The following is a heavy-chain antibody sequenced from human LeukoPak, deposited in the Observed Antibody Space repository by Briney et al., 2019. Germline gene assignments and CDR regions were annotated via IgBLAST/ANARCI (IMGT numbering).Heavy chain of an antibody. CDR3: AGGHVTFYFDF. J-gene: IGHJ4*02. CDR1: GFTYNNFW. Sequence: GGSLRLSGAASGFTYNNFWMTWVRQAPGKGLEWVANINQDGSEKFLLDSVKGRFTISRDTAENSISLQMNSLREDDTAVYYCAGGHVTFYFDFWGQGTLVTVSS. CDR2: INQDGSEK. D-gene: IGHD2-21*02. V-gene: IGHV3-7*01.